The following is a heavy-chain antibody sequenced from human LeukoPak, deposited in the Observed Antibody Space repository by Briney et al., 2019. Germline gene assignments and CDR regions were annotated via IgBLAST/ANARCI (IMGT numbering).Heavy chain of an antibody. J-gene: IGHJ6*02. CDR2: ISGSGDIT. V-gene: IGHV3-11*01. Sequence: GGSLRLSCATSGLSFSGQCMSWIRQAPGKGLESVSYISGSGDITSYADSLQGRFTVSRDNAKNSLYLQMNSLRAEDTAVYYCATLHFFGLYVWGQGTTVTVSS. CDR3: ATLHFFGLYV. CDR1: GLSFSGQC.